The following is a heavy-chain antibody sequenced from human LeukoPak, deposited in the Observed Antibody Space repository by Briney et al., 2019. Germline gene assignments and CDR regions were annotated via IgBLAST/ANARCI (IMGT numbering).Heavy chain of an antibody. CDR3: ARRTFPNDAFDV. J-gene: IGHJ3*01. V-gene: IGHV3-7*05. D-gene: IGHD1-7*01. CDR1: GFTFSGYW. Sequence: GGSLRLSCAASGFTFSGYWMTWVRQAPGKGLEWVANINLDGSEKYYVDSVKGRFTISRDNAKNSLFLQMNSLRVEDTAVYYCARRTFPNDAFDVWGQGTVVTVSS. CDR2: INLDGSEK.